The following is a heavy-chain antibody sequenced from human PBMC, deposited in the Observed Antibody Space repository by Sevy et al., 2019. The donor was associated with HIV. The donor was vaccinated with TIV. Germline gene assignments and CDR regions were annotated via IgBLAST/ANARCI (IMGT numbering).Heavy chain of an antibody. J-gene: IGHJ6*02. D-gene: IGHD6-13*01. CDR2: IYYSGST. CDR1: GGSISSYY. Sequence: SETLSLTCTVSGGSISSYYWSWIRQPPGKGLEWIGYIYYSGSTNYNPSLKSRVTISVDTSKNQFSLKLSSVTAADTAVYYCARELYSSSTVRGGEYYYYGMDVWGQGTTVTVS. CDR3: ARELYSSSTVRGGEYYYYGMDV. V-gene: IGHV4-59*01.